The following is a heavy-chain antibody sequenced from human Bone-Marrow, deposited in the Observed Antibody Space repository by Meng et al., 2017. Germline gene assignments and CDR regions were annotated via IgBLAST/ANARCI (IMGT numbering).Heavy chain of an antibody. D-gene: IGHD3-9*01. J-gene: IGHJ5*02. CDR1: GYTFTSYG. V-gene: IGHV1-18*01. CDR3: ARDDYDILTGYNWFDP. CDR2: ISAYNGNT. Sequence: ASVKVSCKASGYTFTSYGISWVRQAPGQGLEWMGWISAYNGNTNYAQKLQGRVTMTIDTSTSTAYMELRSLRSEDTAVYYCARDDYDILTGYNWFDPWGQGTLVTVSS.